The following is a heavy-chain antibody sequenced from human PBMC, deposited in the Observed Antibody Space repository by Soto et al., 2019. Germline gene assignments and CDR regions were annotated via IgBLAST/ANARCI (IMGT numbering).Heavy chain of an antibody. CDR1: GFTFSSYA. V-gene: IGHV3-23*01. Sequence: GGSLRLSCAASGFTFSSYAMSWVRQAPGKGLEWVSAISGSGGSTYYADSVKGRFTISRDNSKNTLYLQMNSLRAEDTAVYYCAKVEESWYMSSWPNRSFDYWGQGSLVTVSS. J-gene: IGHJ4*02. CDR3: AKVEESWYMSSWPNRSFDY. D-gene: IGHD6-13*01. CDR2: ISGSGGST.